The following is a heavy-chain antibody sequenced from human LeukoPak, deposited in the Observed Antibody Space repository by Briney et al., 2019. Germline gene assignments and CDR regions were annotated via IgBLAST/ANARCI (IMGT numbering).Heavy chain of an antibody. CDR2: MNPNSGNT. CDR3: ARGQKDNGVSSSWYYFGMDV. Sequence: ASVKVSCKASGYTFTSSDINWVRQATGQGLEWMGWMNPNSGNTDYAQKFQGRVTMTRNTSISAAYMELSSLRSEDTAVYYCARGQKDNGVSSSWYYFGMDVWGQGTTVTVSS. CDR1: GYTFTSSD. J-gene: IGHJ6*02. D-gene: IGHD6-13*01. V-gene: IGHV1-8*01.